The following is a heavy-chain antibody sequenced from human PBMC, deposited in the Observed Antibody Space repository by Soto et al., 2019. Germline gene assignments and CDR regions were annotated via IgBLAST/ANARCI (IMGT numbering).Heavy chain of an antibody. CDR1: GYTFTGYY. V-gene: IGHV1-2*02. D-gene: IGHD5-18*01. J-gene: IGHJ4*02. Sequence: GASVKVSCKASGYTFTGYYMHWVRQAPGQGLEWMGWINPNSGGTNYAQKFQGRVTMTRDTSISTAYMELSRLRSDDTAVYYCARGTVDTVPKIWWYFDCWGQGPLVTVSS. CDR2: INPNSGGT. CDR3: ARGTVDTVPKIWWYFDC.